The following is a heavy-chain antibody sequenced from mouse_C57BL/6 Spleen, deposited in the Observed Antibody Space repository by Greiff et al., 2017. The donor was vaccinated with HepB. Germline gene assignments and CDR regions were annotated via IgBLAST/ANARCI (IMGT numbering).Heavy chain of an antibody. V-gene: IGHV2-2*01. J-gene: IGHJ3*01. CDR3: DREGGVRGCWFAY. CDR1: GFSLTSYG. D-gene: IGHD5-1*01. CDR2: IWSGGST. Sequence: QVQLKESGPGLVQPSQSLSNTCTVSGFSLTSYGVHWVRQSPGKGLEWLGVIWSGGSTDYNAAFISRLNISKDNSKSQVFFKMNSLQADDTAIYYCDREGGVRGCWFAYWGQGTLVTVSA.